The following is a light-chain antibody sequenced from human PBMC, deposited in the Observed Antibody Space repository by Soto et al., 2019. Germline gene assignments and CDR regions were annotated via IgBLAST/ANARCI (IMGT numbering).Light chain of an antibody. CDR3: MQALQTPPYT. CDR2: LGS. V-gene: IGKV2-28*01. J-gene: IGKJ2*01. CDR1: QSLLHSNGYNY. Sequence: DIVMTQSPLSLPVTPGEPASISCRSSQSLLHSNGYNYLDWYLQKPGQSPQLLIYLGSNRASGVPDRFSGSGSGTDVTLKISRVAAEDVGVYYCMQALQTPPYTFGQGTKLEIK.